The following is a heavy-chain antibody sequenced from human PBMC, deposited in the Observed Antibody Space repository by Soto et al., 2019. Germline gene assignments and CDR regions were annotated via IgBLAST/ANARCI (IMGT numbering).Heavy chain of an antibody. J-gene: IGHJ6*02. D-gene: IGHD3-16*01. V-gene: IGHV3-23*01. CDR1: GFTLSSYA. CDR2: ISGSGGST. Sequence: LRLSCAASGFTLSSYAMSWVRQAPGKGLEWVSAISGSGGSTYYADSVKGRFTISRDNSKNTLYLQMNSLRAEDTAVYYCAKASVKRGFDGMDVWGQGTTVTVSS. CDR3: AKASVKRGFDGMDV.